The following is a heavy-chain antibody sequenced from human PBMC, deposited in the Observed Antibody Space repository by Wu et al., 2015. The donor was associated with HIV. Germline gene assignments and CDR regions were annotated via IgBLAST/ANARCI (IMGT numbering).Heavy chain of an antibody. CDR2: ISAYNGNT. D-gene: IGHD4-17*01. V-gene: IGHV1-18*01. J-gene: IGHJ4*02. CDR3: ASGQDYGDYDY. Sequence: QVHLVQSGAEVKKPGSSVKVSCKASRGTFSTYAISWVRQAPGQGLEWMGWISAYNGNTNYAQKLQGRVTMTTDTSTSTAYMELRSLRSDDTAVYYCASGQDYGDYDYWGQGTLVTVSS. CDR1: RGTFSTYA.